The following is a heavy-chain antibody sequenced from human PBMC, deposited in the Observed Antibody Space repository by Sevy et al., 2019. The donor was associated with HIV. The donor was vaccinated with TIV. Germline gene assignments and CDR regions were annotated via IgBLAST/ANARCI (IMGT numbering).Heavy chain of an antibody. Sequence: ASVKVSCKASGGAFSTYAISWVRQAPGQGLEWMGGIIPIFGTGNYAQKFQGRVTITADESTSTAYMELSSLRSEDTAVYYCARDLLSYSGYDFRSFDYWGQGTLVTVSS. CDR3: ARDLLSYSGYDFRSFDY. J-gene: IGHJ4*02. V-gene: IGHV1-69*13. D-gene: IGHD5-12*01. CDR2: IIPIFGTG. CDR1: GGAFSTYA.